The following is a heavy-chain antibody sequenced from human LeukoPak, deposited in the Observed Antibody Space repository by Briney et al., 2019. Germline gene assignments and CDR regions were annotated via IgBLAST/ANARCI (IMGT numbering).Heavy chain of an antibody. Sequence: ASVKVSCKASGYTFTSYGISWVRQAPGQGLEWMGWINPNSGGTNYAQKFQGRVTMTRDTSISTAYMELSRLRSDDTAVYYCARGSVGGHDYWGQGTLVTVSS. CDR1: GYTFTSYG. CDR2: INPNSGGT. CDR3: ARGSVGGHDY. J-gene: IGHJ4*02. D-gene: IGHD1-26*01. V-gene: IGHV1-2*02.